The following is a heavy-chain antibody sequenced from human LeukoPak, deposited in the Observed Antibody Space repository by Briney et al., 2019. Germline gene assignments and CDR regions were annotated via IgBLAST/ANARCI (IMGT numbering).Heavy chain of an antibody. V-gene: IGHV3-23*01. Sequence: GGSLRLSCAASGFTFSSCAMSWVREAPGKGLEWVSAISDSGGSTYCAESVKGLFTIFRDNSKNTLYLQMNSLRGEDTAVYNCAGYYGSGYYYDYMIVWRKRTTVSVSS. CDR2: ISDSGGST. J-gene: IGHJ6*03. CDR3: AGYYGSGYYYDYMIV. CDR1: GFTFSSCA. D-gene: IGHD3-10*01.